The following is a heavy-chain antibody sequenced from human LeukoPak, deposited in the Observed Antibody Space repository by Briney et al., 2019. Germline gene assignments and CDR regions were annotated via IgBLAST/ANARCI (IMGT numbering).Heavy chain of an antibody. J-gene: IGHJ6*03. CDR2: IYYSGST. CDR1: GGSISSSSYY. D-gene: IGHD3-10*01. V-gene: IGHV4-39*01. Sequence: SETLSLTCTVSGGSISSSSYYWGWIRQPPGKGLEWIGSIYYSGSTYYNPSLKSRVTISVDTSKNQFSLKLSSVTAADTAVYYCARLGGSGSLYYYYYYMDVWGKGTTVTISS. CDR3: ARLGGSGSLYYYYYYMDV.